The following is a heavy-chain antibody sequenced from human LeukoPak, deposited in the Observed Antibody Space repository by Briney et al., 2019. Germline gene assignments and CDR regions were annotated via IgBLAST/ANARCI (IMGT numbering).Heavy chain of an antibody. CDR2: IYYSGST. CDR3: ARPMVRGVIAFDY. V-gene: IGHV4-39*01. CDR1: GGSISSSSYY. Sequence: KPSETLSLTCTVSGGSISSSSYYWGWIRQPPGKGLEWIGSIYYSGSTHYNPSLKSRVTISVDTSKNQFSLKLSSVTAADTAVYYCARPMVRGVIAFDYWGQGTLVTVSS. D-gene: IGHD3-10*01. J-gene: IGHJ4*02.